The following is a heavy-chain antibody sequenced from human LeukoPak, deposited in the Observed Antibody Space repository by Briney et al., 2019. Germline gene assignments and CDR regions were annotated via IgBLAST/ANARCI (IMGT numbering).Heavy chain of an antibody. CDR1: GFTFSSYN. D-gene: IGHD6-19*01. V-gene: IGHV3-21*01. CDR3: ALEPGYSSGWSRADY. J-gene: IGHJ4*02. CDR2: ISSSSSYI. Sequence: PGGSLRLSCAASGFTFSSYNMNWVRQAPGKGLEWVSSISSSSSYIYYADSVKGRFTISRDNAKNSLYLQMNSLRAEDTAVYYCALEPGYSSGWSRADYWGQGTLVTVSS.